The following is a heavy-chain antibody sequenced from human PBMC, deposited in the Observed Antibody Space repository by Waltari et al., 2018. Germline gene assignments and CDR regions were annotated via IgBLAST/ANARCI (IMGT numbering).Heavy chain of an antibody. CDR1: GGSISSGSYY. CDR2: IYTSGST. V-gene: IGHV4-61*09. Sequence: QVQLQESGPGLVKPSQTLSLTCTVSGGSISSGSYYWSWIRQPAGKGLEWIGYIYTSGSTNYNPSLKSRVTISVDTSKNQFSLKLSSVTAADTVVYYCARVVRGYNSLDYWGQGTLVTVSS. J-gene: IGHJ4*02. CDR3: ARVVRGYNSLDY. D-gene: IGHD5-12*01.